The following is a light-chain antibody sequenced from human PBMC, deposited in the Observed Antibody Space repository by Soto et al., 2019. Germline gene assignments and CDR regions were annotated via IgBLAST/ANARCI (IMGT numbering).Light chain of an antibody. J-gene: IGKJ2*01. CDR1: QSVSSSF. V-gene: IGKV3-20*01. Sequence: EXXLTXXXXTLSLSPGERATLSCRASQSVSSSFLAWYQQIPGQAPRLLIYGASSRATGIPDRFSGSGSGKDFTLTISRLEPEXXAVXXXXXXDSSPRTFGQGTNLEIK. CDR2: GAS. CDR3: XXXDSSPRT.